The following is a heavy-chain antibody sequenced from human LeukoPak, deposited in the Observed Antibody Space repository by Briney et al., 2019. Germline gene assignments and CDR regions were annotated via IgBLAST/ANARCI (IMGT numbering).Heavy chain of an antibody. CDR3: AKGGGYSRNAFDI. D-gene: IGHD2-15*01. V-gene: IGHV3-23*01. CDR2: MSVPGGNT. J-gene: IGHJ3*02. Sequence: DPGGSLRLSCAASGFTFSSYALSWVRQPPGKGLEWVSTMSVPGGNTYYADSVRGRFTISRDSSKSTLYLQMNSLRAEDTAVYYCAKGGGYSRNAFDIWGQGTMVAVCS. CDR1: GFTFSSYA.